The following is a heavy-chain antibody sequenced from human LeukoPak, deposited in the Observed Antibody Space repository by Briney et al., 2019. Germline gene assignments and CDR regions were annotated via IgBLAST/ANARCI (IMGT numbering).Heavy chain of an antibody. CDR1: GGSFCTYS. D-gene: IGHD3/OR15-3a*01. CDR3: ARQGEDARTGYYTHCYMDV. Sequence: PSETLSLTCTVSGGSFCTYSWSWVRQPPGRGLEWVGNIYCSGSTNYNPSLKSRVTISVDTSKNQFFLKLGSMTAAETAGYFCARQGEDARTGYYTHCYMDVRGKGTTVTVSS. V-gene: IGHV4-59*08. CDR2: IYCSGST. J-gene: IGHJ6*03.